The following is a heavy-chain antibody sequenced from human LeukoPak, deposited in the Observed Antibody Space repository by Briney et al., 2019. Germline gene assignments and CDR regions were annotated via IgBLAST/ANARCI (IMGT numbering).Heavy chain of an antibody. CDR3: AKDRGYGDYFVAY. Sequence: GGSLRLSCAASGFILSSYNMNWVRQAPGKGLEWVSFISSDADAIYYADSVKGRFTISRDSAKNSLYLQMNSLRAEDTAVYYCAKDRGYGDYFVAYWGQGTLVTVSS. CDR2: ISSDADAI. CDR1: GFILSSYN. V-gene: IGHV3-48*01. D-gene: IGHD4-17*01. J-gene: IGHJ4*02.